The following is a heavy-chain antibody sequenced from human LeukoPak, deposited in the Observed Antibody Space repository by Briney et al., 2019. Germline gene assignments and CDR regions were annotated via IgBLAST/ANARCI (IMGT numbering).Heavy chain of an antibody. CDR1: GGSFSGYY. CDR3: ARGPRITILFPYGMDV. V-gene: IGHV4-34*01. CDR2: INHSGST. Sequence: PSETLSLTCAVYGGSFSGYYRSWIRQPPGKGLEWIGEINHSGSTNYNPSLKSRVTISVDTSKNQFSLKLSSVTAADTAVYYCARGPRITILFPYGMDVWGQGTTVTVSS. D-gene: IGHD3-3*02. J-gene: IGHJ6*02.